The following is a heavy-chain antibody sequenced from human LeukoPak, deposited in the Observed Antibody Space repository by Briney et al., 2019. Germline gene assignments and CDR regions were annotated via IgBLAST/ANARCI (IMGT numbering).Heavy chain of an antibody. D-gene: IGHD6-19*01. CDR3: AKALQWRHAFDI. J-gene: IGHJ3*02. Sequence: GGSLRLSCAASGFTFSSYWMSWVRQAPGKGLEWVSAISGSGGSTYYADSVKGRFTISRDNSKNTLYLQMNSLRAEDTAVYYCAKALQWRHAFDIWGQGTMVTVSS. CDR1: GFTFSSYW. V-gene: IGHV3-23*01. CDR2: ISGSGGST.